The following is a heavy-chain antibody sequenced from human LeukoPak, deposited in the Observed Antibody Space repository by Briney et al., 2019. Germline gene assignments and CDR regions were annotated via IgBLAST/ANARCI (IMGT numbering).Heavy chain of an antibody. J-gene: IGHJ3*02. Sequence: EASVKVSCKASGYTFTGYYMHWARQAPGQGLEWMGWINPDSGGTNYAQKFQGRVTMTRDTSISTAYMELSRLRSDDTAVYYCARAGYYDSSGYYGNDAFDIWGQGTIVTVSS. CDR3: ARAGYYDSSGYYGNDAFDI. CDR1: GYTFTGYY. V-gene: IGHV1-2*02. CDR2: INPDSGGT. D-gene: IGHD3-22*01.